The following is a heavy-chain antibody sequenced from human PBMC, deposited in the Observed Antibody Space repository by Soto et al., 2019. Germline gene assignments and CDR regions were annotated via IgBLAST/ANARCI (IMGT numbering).Heavy chain of an antibody. CDR1: GGTFSRYS. Sequence: QVQLVQSGAEVKKPGSSVKVSCKASGGTFSRYSITWVRQAPGHGLEWIGRIIPIFGIPSYAQKFQGRVTITADESTSTAYMELTSLRADDTAVYYCARKDRDRETGLVPAAIDGMDVWGQGTTGTVSS. J-gene: IGHJ6*02. V-gene: IGHV1-69*02. CDR3: ARKDRDRETGLVPAAIDGMDV. CDR2: IIPIFGIP. D-gene: IGHD2-2*01.